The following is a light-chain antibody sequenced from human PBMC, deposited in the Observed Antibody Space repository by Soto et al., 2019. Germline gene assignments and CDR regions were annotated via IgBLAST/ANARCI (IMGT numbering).Light chain of an antibody. CDR3: LQDINYPWT. J-gene: IGKJ1*01. CDR1: QSISSY. Sequence: IQMTQSPSSLSASVGDRLTITCRASQSISSYLNWYQKKPGKAPKLLIYAASSLQSGVPPRFSGSGSGTDFTLAISSLQPEDSATYYCLQDINYPWTFGQGTKVDIK. CDR2: AAS. V-gene: IGKV1-6*01.